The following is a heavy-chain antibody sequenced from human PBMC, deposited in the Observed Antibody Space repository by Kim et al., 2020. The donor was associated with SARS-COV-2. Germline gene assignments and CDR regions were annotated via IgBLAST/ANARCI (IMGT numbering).Heavy chain of an antibody. CDR2: IYYSGST. Sequence: SETLSLTCTVSGGSVSSGSYYWSWIRQPPGKGLEWIGYIYYSGSTNYNPSLKSRVTISVDTSKNQFSLKLSSVTAADTAVYYCARDRTNSLDYWGQGTLVTVSS. CDR1: GGSVSSGSYY. CDR3: ARDRTNSLDY. J-gene: IGHJ4*02. V-gene: IGHV4-61*01.